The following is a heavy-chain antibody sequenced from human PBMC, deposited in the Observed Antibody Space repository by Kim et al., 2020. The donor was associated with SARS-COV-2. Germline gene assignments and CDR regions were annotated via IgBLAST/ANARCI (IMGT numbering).Heavy chain of an antibody. V-gene: IGHV4-59*08. Sequence: SVTLSLTCIVSGDSINGYYWSWIRQTPGKGLEWIGYVSYTGTTNYNPSLKSRATISVDTSKNQFSLELTSVTAADTAMYYCARRAGQLGTPFDYWGQGTLVTVSS. D-gene: IGHD6-13*01. CDR2: VSYTGTT. CDR1: GDSINGYY. J-gene: IGHJ4*02. CDR3: ARRAGQLGTPFDY.